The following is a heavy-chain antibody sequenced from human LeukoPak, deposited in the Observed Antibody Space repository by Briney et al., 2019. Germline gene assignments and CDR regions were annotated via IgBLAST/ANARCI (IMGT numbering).Heavy chain of an antibody. CDR3: AGYCGGGSCADS. CDR1: GYSISSGYY. V-gene: IGHV4-38-2*02. J-gene: IGHJ4*02. D-gene: IGHD2-15*01. Sequence: PSETLSLTCTVSGYSISSGYYWGWIRQPPGKGLEWIGYIHYSGDTKCNPSLKSRVTISVDTSKNQVSLQLNSVTAADTAVYYCAGYCGGGSCADSWGQGTLVTVSS. CDR2: IHYSGDT.